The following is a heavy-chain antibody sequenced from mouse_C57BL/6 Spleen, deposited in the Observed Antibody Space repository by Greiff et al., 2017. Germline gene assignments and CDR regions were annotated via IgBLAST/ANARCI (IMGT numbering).Heavy chain of an antibody. CDR1: GYTFTSYW. J-gene: IGHJ4*01. CDR3: ARYYGSSLYYAMDY. CDR2: IDPSDSYT. Sequence: VQLQQPGAELVRPGTSVKLSCKASGYTFTSYWMHWVKQRPGQGLEWIGVIDPSDSYTNYNQKFKGKATLTVDTSSSTAYMQLSSLTSEDSAVYYCARYYGSSLYYAMDYWGQGTSVTVSS. D-gene: IGHD1-1*01. V-gene: IGHV1-59*01.